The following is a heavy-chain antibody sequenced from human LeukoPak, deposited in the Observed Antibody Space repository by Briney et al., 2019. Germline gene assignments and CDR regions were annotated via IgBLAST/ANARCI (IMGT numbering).Heavy chain of an antibody. CDR1: GYTFTSYD. J-gene: IGHJ6*02. CDR2: MNPNSGNT. CDR3: ARAYDILTGYYKSNYYYGMDV. Sequence: ASVKVSCKASGYTFTSYDINWVRQATGQGLEWMGWMNPNSGNTGYAQKFQGRVTMTRNTSISTAYMELSSLRSEDTAVYYCARAYDILTGYYKSNYYYGMDVWGQGTTVTVSS. D-gene: IGHD3-9*01. V-gene: IGHV1-8*01.